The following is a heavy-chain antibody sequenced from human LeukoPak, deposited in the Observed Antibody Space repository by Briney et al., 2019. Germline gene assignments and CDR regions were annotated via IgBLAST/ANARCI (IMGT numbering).Heavy chain of an antibody. CDR2: IYYSGST. CDR3: ARALGATQVGY. CDR1: GGSINTYY. D-gene: IGHD1-26*01. V-gene: IGHV4-59*01. J-gene: IGHJ4*02. Sequence: PSETLSLTCTVSGGSINTYYWGWIRQPPTKGLEWIGYIYYSGSTNYNPSLKSRVTLSLDTSNNQFSLRLSSVTAADTAVYYCARALGATQVGYWGQGTLVTVSS.